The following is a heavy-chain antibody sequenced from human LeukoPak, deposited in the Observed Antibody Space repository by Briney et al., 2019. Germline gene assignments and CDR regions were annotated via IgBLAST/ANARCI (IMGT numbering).Heavy chain of an antibody. J-gene: IGHJ4*02. Sequence: GESLKISCKGSGYTFTSYDINWVRQATGQGLEWMGWMNPNSGNTGYAQKFQGRVTMTRNTSISTAYMELSSLRSEDTAVYYCARGRVNYGSWGQGTLVTVSS. CDR2: MNPNSGNT. CDR3: ARGRVNYGS. D-gene: IGHD4-11*01. V-gene: IGHV1-8*01. CDR1: GYTFTSYD.